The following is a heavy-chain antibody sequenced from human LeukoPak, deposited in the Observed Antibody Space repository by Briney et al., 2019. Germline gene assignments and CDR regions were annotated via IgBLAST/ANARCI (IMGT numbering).Heavy chain of an antibody. J-gene: IGHJ6*02. V-gene: IGHV3-48*04. CDR1: GFTFGPYT. Sequence: GGSLRLSCAASGFTFGPYTMNWVRQAPGKGLEWVSYISSSSDTIYYADSVKGRFTISRDNAKNSLYLQMNSLRAEDTAVYYCARGGYGMDVWGQGTTVTVSS. D-gene: IGHD3-16*01. CDR2: ISSSSDTI. CDR3: ARGGYGMDV.